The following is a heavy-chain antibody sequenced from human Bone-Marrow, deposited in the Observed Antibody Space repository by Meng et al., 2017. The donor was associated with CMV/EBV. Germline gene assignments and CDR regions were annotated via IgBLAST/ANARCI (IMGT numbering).Heavy chain of an antibody. CDR3: APTYPNWFDP. D-gene: IGHD2-2*01. Sequence: GESLKISCAASGLTFSSYSMNWVRQAPGKGLEWVSSISSSSSYIYYADSVKGRFTISRDNAKNSLYLQMNSLRAEDTAVYYCAPTYPNWFDPWGPGTLVTVSS. V-gene: IGHV3-21*01. CDR1: GLTFSSYS. CDR2: ISSSSSYI. J-gene: IGHJ5*02.